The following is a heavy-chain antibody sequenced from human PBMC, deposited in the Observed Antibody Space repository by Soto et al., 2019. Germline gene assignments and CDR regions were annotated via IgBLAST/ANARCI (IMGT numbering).Heavy chain of an antibody. Sequence: ASVKVSCKASGGTFSSYAISWVRQAPGQGLEWMGGIIPIFGTANYAQKFQGRVTITADESTSTAYMELSSLRSEDTAVYYCAREHDYYDSSIWFDPWGQGTLVTVSS. D-gene: IGHD3-22*01. J-gene: IGHJ5*02. CDR1: GGTFSSYA. V-gene: IGHV1-69*13. CDR3: AREHDYYDSSIWFDP. CDR2: IIPIFGTA.